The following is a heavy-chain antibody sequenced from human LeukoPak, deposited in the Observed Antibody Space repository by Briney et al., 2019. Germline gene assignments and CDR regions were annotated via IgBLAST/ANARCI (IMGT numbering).Heavy chain of an antibody. CDR3: ARATIAAAGPFDY. V-gene: IGHV4-61*08. J-gene: IGHJ4*02. CDR1: GGSISSGGYY. Sequence: SQTLSLTCTVSGGSISSGGYYWSWIRQPPGKGLEWVGYIHYSGSTDYNPSLKSRVTISVDTSKNQFSLKVTSVTAADTAVYYCARATIAAAGPFDYWGQGALVTVSS. D-gene: IGHD6-13*01. CDR2: IHYSGST.